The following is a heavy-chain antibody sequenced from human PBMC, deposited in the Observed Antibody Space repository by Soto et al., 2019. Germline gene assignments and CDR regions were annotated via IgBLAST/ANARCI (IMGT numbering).Heavy chain of an antibody. CDR2: ISYDGSNK. V-gene: IGHV3-30*18. Sequence: GGSLRLSCAASEFTFSSYGMHWVRQAPGKGLEWVAVISYDGSNKYYADSVKGRFTISRDNSKNTLYLQMNSLRAEDTAVYYCAKDQSGYWGQGTLVTVSS. CDR3: AKDQSGY. J-gene: IGHJ4*02. CDR1: EFTFSSYG.